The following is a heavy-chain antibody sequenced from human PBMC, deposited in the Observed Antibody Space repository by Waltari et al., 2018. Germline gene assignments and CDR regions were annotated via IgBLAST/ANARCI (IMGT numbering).Heavy chain of an antibody. CDR3: AKDMGYGGNLFDY. J-gene: IGHJ4*02. D-gene: IGHD2-15*01. Sequence: EVQLVESGGGLVQPGRSLRLSCAASGFTFDDYAMHWVRQAPGNGLEWFSGISWNSGSIGNADSVKGRFTISRDNAKNSLYLQMNSLRAEDTALYYCAKDMGYGGNLFDYWGQGTLVTVSS. CDR2: ISWNSGSI. CDR1: GFTFDDYA. V-gene: IGHV3-9*01.